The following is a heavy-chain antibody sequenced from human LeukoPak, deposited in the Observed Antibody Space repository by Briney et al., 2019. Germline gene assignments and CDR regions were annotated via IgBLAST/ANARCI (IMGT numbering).Heavy chain of an antibody. J-gene: IGHJ4*02. Sequence: GASVKVSCKASGYTLTSYCFHWVRQAPGQRLEWVRWINAGNGNTKYSQKLQGRVSITRDTSANTAYMEVSSLRSEDTAVYYCASEKVGTTLSTGDWGQGTLVTVSS. CDR2: INAGNGNT. CDR3: ASEKVGTTLSTGD. D-gene: IGHD1-26*01. V-gene: IGHV1-3*01. CDR1: GYTLTSYC.